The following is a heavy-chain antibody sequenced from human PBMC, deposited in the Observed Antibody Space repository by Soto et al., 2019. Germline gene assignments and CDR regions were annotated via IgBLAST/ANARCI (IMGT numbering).Heavy chain of an antibody. CDR3: ARYWHSSSSNYFRGMDV. CDR1: GYSFTTDW. J-gene: IGHJ6*02. V-gene: IGHV5-51*01. D-gene: IGHD3-10*01. Sequence: PGESLKISCNASGYSFTTDWIGWVRQMPGKALEWMGIIYPGDSDTRYSPSFQVQVTVSAYKSISPAYLQWSRLKASDTAMYYCARYWHSSSSNYFRGMDVWGQGTTVTVSS. CDR2: IYPGDSDT.